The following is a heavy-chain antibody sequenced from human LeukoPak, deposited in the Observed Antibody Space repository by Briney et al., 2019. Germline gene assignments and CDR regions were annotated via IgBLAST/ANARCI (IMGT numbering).Heavy chain of an antibody. J-gene: IGHJ4*02. CDR1: GFTVSSNY. V-gene: IGHV3-23*01. Sequence: PGGSLRLSCAASGFTVSSNYMSWVRQAPGKGLEWVSAISGSGGSTYYADSVKGRFTISRDNSKNTLYLQMNSLRAEDTAVYYCAKGSHYYDSSGYYHDYWGQGTLVTVSS. CDR2: ISGSGGST. CDR3: AKGSHYYDSSGYYHDY. D-gene: IGHD3-22*01.